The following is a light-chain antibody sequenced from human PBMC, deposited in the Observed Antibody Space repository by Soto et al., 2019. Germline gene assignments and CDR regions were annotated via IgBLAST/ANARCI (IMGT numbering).Light chain of an antibody. J-gene: IGKJ5*01. CDR1: QSVSSN. CDR2: GAS. CDR3: QQYNNWPPIT. V-gene: IGKV3-15*01. Sequence: EIVMTQSPATLSVSPGERATLSCRASQSVSSNLAWYQQKPGQAPRLLIYGASTRATGIPARFSGSWSGTEFTLTISSLQSEAFAVYYCQQYNNWPPITVGQGTRLEIK.